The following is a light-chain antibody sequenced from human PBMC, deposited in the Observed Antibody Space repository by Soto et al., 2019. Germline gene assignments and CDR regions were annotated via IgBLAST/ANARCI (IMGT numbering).Light chain of an antibody. CDR3: QHRSNWPT. V-gene: IGKV3-11*01. CDR1: QSVGSN. CDR2: DAS. J-gene: IGKJ1*01. Sequence: ERVLTQSPATLSVSPGERTSLXCRASQSVGSNLAWYQQKPGQAPRLLIFDASSRATGTPARFSGSGSGTDFTLTISSLEPEDFAVYYCQHRSNWPTFGQGTKVDI.